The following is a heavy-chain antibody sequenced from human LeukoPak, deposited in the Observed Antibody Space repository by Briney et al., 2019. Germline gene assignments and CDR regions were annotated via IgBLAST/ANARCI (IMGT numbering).Heavy chain of an antibody. V-gene: IGHV3-48*04. CDR3: AKDKGYSYGFDAFDI. Sequence: GGSLRLSCAASGFTFSSYSMNWVRQAPGKGLEWVSYISSSSSTIYYADSVKGRFTISRDNAKNSLYLQMNSLRAEDTALYYCAKDKGYSYGFDAFDIWGQGTMVTVSS. CDR2: ISSSSSTI. D-gene: IGHD5-18*01. J-gene: IGHJ3*02. CDR1: GFTFSSYS.